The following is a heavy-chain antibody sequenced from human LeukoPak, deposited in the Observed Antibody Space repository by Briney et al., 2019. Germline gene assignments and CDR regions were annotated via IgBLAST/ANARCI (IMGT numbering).Heavy chain of an antibody. D-gene: IGHD5-18*01. CDR3: AKAPGYSYGWGVFDY. CDR2: ISYDGSNK. Sequence: GGSLRLSCAASGFTFSSYGMHWVRQAPGKGLEWVAVISYDGSNKYYADSVKGRFTISGDNSKNTLYLQMNSLRAEDTAVYYCAKAPGYSYGWGVFDYWGQGTLVTVSS. CDR1: GFTFSSYG. V-gene: IGHV3-30*18. J-gene: IGHJ4*02.